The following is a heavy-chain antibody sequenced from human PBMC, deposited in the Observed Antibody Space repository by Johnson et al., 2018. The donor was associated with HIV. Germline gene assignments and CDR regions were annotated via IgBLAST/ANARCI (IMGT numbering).Heavy chain of an antibody. CDR1: GFTLSSYW. Sequence: VQLVESGGGLVKPGGSLRLSCAASGFTLSSYWMHWVRQVPGKGPVWVSRINSDGSSSAYADSVKGRFTISRDGAKNTLYLQMNSLRADDTAVYYCASRSTSMTDAFDIWGQGTMVTVSS. D-gene: IGHD2-2*01. CDR3: ASRSTSMTDAFDI. V-gene: IGHV3-74*01. J-gene: IGHJ3*02. CDR2: INSDGSSS.